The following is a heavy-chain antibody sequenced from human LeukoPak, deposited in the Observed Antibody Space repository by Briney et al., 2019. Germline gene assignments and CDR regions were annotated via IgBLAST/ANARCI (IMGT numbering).Heavy chain of an antibody. CDR2: INPSGGST. CDR3: ARGEAAAGTAGYWFDP. V-gene: IGHV1-46*01. Sequence: GASVKVSCKASGYTFTSYYMHWVRQAPGQGLEWMGIINPSGGSTSYAQKFQGRVTMTRDTSTSTVYMELSSLRSEDTAVYYCARGEAAAGTAGYWFDPWGQGTLVTVSS. D-gene: IGHD6-13*01. J-gene: IGHJ5*02. CDR1: GYTFTSYY.